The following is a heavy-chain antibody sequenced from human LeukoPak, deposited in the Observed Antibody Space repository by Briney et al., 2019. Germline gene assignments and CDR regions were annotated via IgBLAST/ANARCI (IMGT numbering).Heavy chain of an antibody. CDR2: IIPIFGTA. CDR3: AREPHDSNTVFDY. D-gene: IGHD3-22*01. J-gene: IGHJ4*02. CDR1: GGTFSSYA. V-gene: IGHV1-69*06. Sequence: SVKVSCKASGGTFSSYAISWVRQAPGQGLEWMGGIIPIFGTANYAQKFQGRVTITADKSTSTAYMELSSLRSEDTAVYYCAREPHDSNTVFDYWGQGTLVTVSS.